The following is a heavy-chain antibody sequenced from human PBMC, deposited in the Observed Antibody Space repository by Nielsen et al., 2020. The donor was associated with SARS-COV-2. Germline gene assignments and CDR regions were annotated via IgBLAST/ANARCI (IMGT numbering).Heavy chain of an antibody. CDR1: GYSFTSYW. D-gene: IGHD1-26*01. Sequence: GGSLRLSCKGSGYSFTSYWIGWVRQMPGKGLEWMGIIYPGDSDTRYSPSFQGQVTITADKSISTAYLQWSSLKASDTAMYYCARDSGSYYAHDAFDIWGQGTMVTVSS. CDR3: ARDSGSYYAHDAFDI. V-gene: IGHV5-51*01. CDR2: IYPGDSDT. J-gene: IGHJ3*02.